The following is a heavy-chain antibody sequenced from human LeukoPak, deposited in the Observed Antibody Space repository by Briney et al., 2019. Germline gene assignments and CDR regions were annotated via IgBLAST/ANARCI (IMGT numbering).Heavy chain of an antibody. CDR3: ARVAGEASGYHPFDI. Sequence: GSLRLSCAASGFIIFKSWMTWVRQAPGKGLEWVAIIKQDASETYYLDSVKGRFTISRDNAKNSIYLHMTRLRVEDTAVYYCARVAGEASGYHPFDIWGQGTMVTASS. CDR1: GFIIFKSW. CDR2: IKQDASET. V-gene: IGHV3-7*01. J-gene: IGHJ3*02. D-gene: IGHD3-22*01.